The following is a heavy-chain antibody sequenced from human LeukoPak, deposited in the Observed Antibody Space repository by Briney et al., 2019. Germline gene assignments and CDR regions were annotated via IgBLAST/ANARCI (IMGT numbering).Heavy chain of an antibody. CDR3: ARDRAIFGVVTGYYYYMDV. CDR2: ISAYNGNT. CDR1: GYTFTSYG. D-gene: IGHD3-3*01. Sequence: GASVKVSCKASGYTFTSYGISWVRQAPGRGLEWMGWISAYNGNTNYAQKLQGRVTMTTDTSTSTAYRELRSLRSDDTAVYYCARDRAIFGVVTGYYYYMDVWGKGTTVTVSS. J-gene: IGHJ6*03. V-gene: IGHV1-18*01.